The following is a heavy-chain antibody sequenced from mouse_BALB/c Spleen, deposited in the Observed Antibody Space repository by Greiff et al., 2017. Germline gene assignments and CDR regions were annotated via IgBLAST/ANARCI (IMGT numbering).Heavy chain of an antibody. CDR1: GFTFSSYT. D-gene: IGHD4-1*01. V-gene: IGHV5-12-2*01. CDR3: ARLTGKGYAMDY. CDR2: ISNGGGST. J-gene: IGHJ4*01. Sequence: KLVESGGGLVQPGGSLKLSCAASGFTFSSYTMSWVRQTPEKRLEWVAYISNGGGSTYYPDTVKGRFTISRDNAKNTLYLQMSSLKSEDTAMYYCARLTGKGYAMDYWGQGTSVTVSS.